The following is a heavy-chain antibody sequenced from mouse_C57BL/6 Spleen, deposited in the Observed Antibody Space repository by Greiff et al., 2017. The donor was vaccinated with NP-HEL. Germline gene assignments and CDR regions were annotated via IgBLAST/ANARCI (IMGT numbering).Heavy chain of an antibody. CDR2: IDPSDSYT. J-gene: IGHJ3*01. CDR1: GYTFTSYW. D-gene: IGHD2-4*01. Sequence: QVQLQQPGAELVMPGASVTLSCKASGYTFTSYWMHWVKQRPGQGLEWIGEIDPSDSYTNYNQKFKGKSTLTVDKSSSTAYMQLSSLTSEDSAVYYCAREGGLRAWFAYWGQGTLVTVSA. V-gene: IGHV1-69*01. CDR3: AREGGLRAWFAY.